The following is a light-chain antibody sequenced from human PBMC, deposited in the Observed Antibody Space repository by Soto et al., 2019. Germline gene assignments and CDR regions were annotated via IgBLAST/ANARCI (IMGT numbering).Light chain of an antibody. V-gene: IGKV3-20*01. CDR3: QQFDSSPPMYT. Sequence: EIVLTQSPGTLSLSPGERATLSCRASQSVTSNYLAWYQQKFGQAPRLLIYGASSRATGIPDRFSGSGSGTDFTLTISRLEPEDFAVYYCQQFDSSPPMYTFCQGTKLEIK. CDR2: GAS. CDR1: QSVTSNY. J-gene: IGKJ2*01.